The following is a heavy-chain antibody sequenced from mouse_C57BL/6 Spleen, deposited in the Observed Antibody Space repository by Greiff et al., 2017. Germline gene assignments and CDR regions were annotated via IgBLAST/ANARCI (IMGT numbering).Heavy chain of an antibody. CDR2: IDPSDSYT. D-gene: IGHD2-5*01. V-gene: IGHV1-50*01. CDR3: AREYYSNRAMDY. CDR1: GYTFTSYW. Sequence: VQLQQPGAELVKPGASVKLSCKASGYTFTSYWMQWVKQRPGQGLEWIGEIDPSDSYTNYNQKFKGKATLTVDTSSSTAYMQLSSLTSEDSAVYYCAREYYSNRAMDYWGQGTSVTVSS. J-gene: IGHJ4*01.